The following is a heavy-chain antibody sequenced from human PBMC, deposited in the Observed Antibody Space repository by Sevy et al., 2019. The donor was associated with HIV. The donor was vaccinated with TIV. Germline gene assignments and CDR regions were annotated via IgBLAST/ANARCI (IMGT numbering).Heavy chain of an antibody. Sequence: ASVKVSCKASGYTFTNYAISWVRQAPGQGLEWMGWISGFNGDTKNAEKFQGRFTMTTDTSTKTAYMDLRRLRSDDTAVYYGVRGTTFYDFWTGGDYWGQGTLVTVSS. CDR1: GYTFTNYA. CDR2: ISGFNGDT. J-gene: IGHJ4*02. V-gene: IGHV1-18*01. CDR3: VRGTTFYDFWTGGDY. D-gene: IGHD3-3*01.